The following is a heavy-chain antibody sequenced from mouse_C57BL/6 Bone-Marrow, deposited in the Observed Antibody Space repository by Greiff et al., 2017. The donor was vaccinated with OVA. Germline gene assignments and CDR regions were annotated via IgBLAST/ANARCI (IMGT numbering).Heavy chain of an antibody. CDR2: ISGGGGNT. CDR1: GFTFSSYT. V-gene: IGHV5-9*01. D-gene: IGHD2-3*01. CDR3: ARQGYGYYGDFVIDYAMDY. J-gene: IGHJ4*01. Sequence: EVKLVESGGGLVKPGGSLKLSCAASGFTFSSYTMSWVRQTPEQRLEWVATISGGGGNTYYPDSVKGRFTFPRDNATNTLYLQLSSLRSEDTALYYCARQGYGYYGDFVIDYAMDYWGKGTSVTVSS.